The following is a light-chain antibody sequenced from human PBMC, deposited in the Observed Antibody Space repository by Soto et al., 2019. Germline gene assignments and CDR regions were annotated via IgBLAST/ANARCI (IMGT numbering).Light chain of an antibody. Sequence: SPSTLSASIGDRVTVTCRASRSISEWLAWYQQKPGKAPKLLIYKASTLESGVPSRFSGSGFGTEFTLTISSLQPDDFATYYCQHYNSYSEAFGQGTKVDIK. CDR3: QHYNSYSEA. V-gene: IGKV1-5*03. CDR1: RSISEW. J-gene: IGKJ1*01. CDR2: KAS.